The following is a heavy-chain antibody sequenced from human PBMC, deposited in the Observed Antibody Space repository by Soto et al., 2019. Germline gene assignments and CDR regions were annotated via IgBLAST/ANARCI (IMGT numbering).Heavy chain of an antibody. CDR1: GFTFSSYG. V-gene: IGHV3-30*18. J-gene: IGHJ6*02. D-gene: IGHD6-13*01. CDR3: AKETSGYSSSWSYYYGMDV. Sequence: QVQLVESGGGVVQPGRSLRLSCAASGFTFSSYGMHWVRQAPGKGLEWVAIISYDGSNKYYADSVKGRFTTSRDNSKNTLEPQMNRLRAEDTAVYYCAKETSGYSSSWSYYYGMDVWGQGTTVTVSS. CDR2: ISYDGSNK.